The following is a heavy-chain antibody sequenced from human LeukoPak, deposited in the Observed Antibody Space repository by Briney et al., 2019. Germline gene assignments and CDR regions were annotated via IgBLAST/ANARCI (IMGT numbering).Heavy chain of an antibody. CDR1: GGSFSGYY. V-gene: IGHV4-34*01. CDR2: INHSGST. CDR3: ARDSYPTDY. J-gene: IGHJ4*02. Sequence: PSETLSLTCAVYGGSFSGYYWSWIRQPPGKGLEWIGEINHSGSTNYNPSLKSRVTISVDTSKNQFSLKLSSVTAADTAVYYCARDSYPTDYWGQGTLVTVSS.